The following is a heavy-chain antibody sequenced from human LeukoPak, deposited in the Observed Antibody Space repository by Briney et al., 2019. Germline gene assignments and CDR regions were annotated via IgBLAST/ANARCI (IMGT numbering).Heavy chain of an antibody. CDR3: AKDLSIDAFDI. CDR1: GFTFDDYA. CDR2: ISWNSGSI. Sequence: GGSLRLSCAASGFTFDDYAMHWVRQAPGKGLEWVSGISWNSGSIGYADSVKGRFTISRDNAKNSLYLQMNSLRAEDTALYYCAKDLSIDAFDIWGQGTMVTVSS. V-gene: IGHV3-9*01. J-gene: IGHJ3*02.